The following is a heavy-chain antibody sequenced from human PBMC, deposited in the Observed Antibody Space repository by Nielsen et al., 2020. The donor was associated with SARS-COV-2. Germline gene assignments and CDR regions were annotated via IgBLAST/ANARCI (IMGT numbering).Heavy chain of an antibody. CDR3: AKGPDGMDV. CDR2: IKQDGSEK. J-gene: IGHJ6*02. V-gene: IGHV3-7*03. Sequence: GESLKISCAASGFNFRSYWMSWVRQAPGKGLKWVANIKQDGSEKYYVDSVKGRFTISRDNSKNTLYLQMNSLRAEDTALYYCAKGPDGMDVWGQGTTVTVSS. CDR1: GFNFRSYW.